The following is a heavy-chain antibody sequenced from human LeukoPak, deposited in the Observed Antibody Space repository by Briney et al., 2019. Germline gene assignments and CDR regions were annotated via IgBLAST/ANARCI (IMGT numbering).Heavy chain of an antibody. V-gene: IGHV4-59*01. Sequence: PSETLSLTCTVAGGSISSYYWSWVRQPPGKGLEWIGYIYYSGSTNYNPSLKSRVTISGDTSKNQFSLKLSSVTAADTAVYYCARAMGGRITIFGVVTIQDAFDIWGQGTMVTVSS. J-gene: IGHJ3*02. D-gene: IGHD3-3*01. CDR2: IYYSGST. CDR3: ARAMGGRITIFGVVTIQDAFDI. CDR1: GGSISSYY.